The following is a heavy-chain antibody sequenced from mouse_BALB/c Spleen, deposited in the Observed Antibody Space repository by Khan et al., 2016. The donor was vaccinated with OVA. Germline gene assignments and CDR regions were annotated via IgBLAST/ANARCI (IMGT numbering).Heavy chain of an antibody. J-gene: IGHJ4*01. V-gene: IGHV2-6-1*01. CDR1: GFSLTNYG. D-gene: IGHD2-10*01. CDR2: IWSDGST. CDR3: ARQPYYHYNIMDY. Sequence: VQLQESGPGLAAPSQSLSITCTISGFSLTNYGVHWVRQPPGKGLEWLAVIWSDGSTTYNSALKSRLTITKDNSQSQVFLKMNSPQTDDTAIYFCARQPYYHYNIMDYWGQGTSVTVSS.